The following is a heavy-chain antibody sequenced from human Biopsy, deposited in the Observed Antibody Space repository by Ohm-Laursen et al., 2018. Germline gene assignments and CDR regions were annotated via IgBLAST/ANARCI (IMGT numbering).Heavy chain of an antibody. CDR2: INHSGRT. D-gene: IGHD3-22*01. CDR3: VRGVDYYDPYHYYALGV. V-gene: IGHV4-34*01. CDR1: GESFNGYY. Sequence: SQTLSLTCAVYGESFNGYYWSWIRQTPGKGLEWIGEINHSGRTNYNPSLKSRVTISVGTSKNQFSLKVRSVTAADTAVYYCVRGVDYYDPYHYYALGVWGQGTTVTVSS. J-gene: IGHJ6*02.